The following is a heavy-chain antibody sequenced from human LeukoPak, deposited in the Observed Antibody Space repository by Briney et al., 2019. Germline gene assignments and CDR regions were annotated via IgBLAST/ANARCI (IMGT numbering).Heavy chain of an antibody. CDR3: ATLYYDYVWGGYRPGDYWFDP. J-gene: IGHJ5*02. CDR2: ISSSSSYT. Sequence: GGSLRLSCAASGFTFSDYYMSWIRQAPGKGLEWVSYISSSSSYTNYADSVKGRFTISRDNAKNSLYLQMNSLRAEDTAVYYCATLYYDYVWGGYRPGDYWFDPWGQGTLVTVSS. D-gene: IGHD3-16*02. CDR1: GFTFSDYY. V-gene: IGHV3-11*06.